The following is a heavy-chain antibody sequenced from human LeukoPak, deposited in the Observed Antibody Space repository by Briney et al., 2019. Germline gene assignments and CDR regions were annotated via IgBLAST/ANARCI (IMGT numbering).Heavy chain of an antibody. Sequence: SETLSLTCTVSGGSISGSYWSWIRQPPGKGLEWIAYMYNSGSTNYNPSLKSRVTISIDTSKNQFSLKLSSVTAADTAVYYCARVGRGYGSGSRFDPWGQGALVTVSS. CDR3: ARVGRGYGSGSRFDP. D-gene: IGHD3-10*01. V-gene: IGHV4-59*01. CDR2: MYNSGST. J-gene: IGHJ5*02. CDR1: GGSISGSY.